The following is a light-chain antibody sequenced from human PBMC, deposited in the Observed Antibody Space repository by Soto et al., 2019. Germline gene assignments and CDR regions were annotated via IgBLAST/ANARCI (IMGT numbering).Light chain of an antibody. Sequence: DIQLTQSPSFLSASVGDRVTITCRAIQGISSYLAWYQQRPGKAPKLLIYAASTLQSGVPSRFSGSGSGTEFTLTISSLQPEDFATFYCQQINSYPRTFGQGTKLEIK. V-gene: IGKV1-9*01. CDR1: QGISSY. CDR3: QQINSYPRT. CDR2: AAS. J-gene: IGKJ2*01.